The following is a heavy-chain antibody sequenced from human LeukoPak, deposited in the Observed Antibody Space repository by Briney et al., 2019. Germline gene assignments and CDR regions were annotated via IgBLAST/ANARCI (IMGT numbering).Heavy chain of an antibody. CDR2: ISSSSSYI. CDR3: ARGTYCSGGSCYGVDY. V-gene: IGHV3-21*01. CDR1: GFTFSSYS. D-gene: IGHD2-15*01. J-gene: IGHJ4*02. Sequence: PGGSLRLSCAASGFTFSSYSMNWVRQAPGKGLEWVSSISSSSSYIYYADSVKRRFTISRDNAKNSLYLQMNSLRAEDTAVYYCARGTYCSGGSCYGVDYWGQGTLVTVSS.